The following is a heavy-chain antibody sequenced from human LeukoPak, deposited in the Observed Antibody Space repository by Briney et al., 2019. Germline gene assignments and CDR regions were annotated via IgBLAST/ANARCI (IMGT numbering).Heavy chain of an antibody. V-gene: IGHV1-2*04. CDR2: INPNSGGT. D-gene: IGHD3-10*01. CDR1: GGTFSSYA. J-gene: IGHJ4*02. Sequence: RASVKVSCKASGGTFSSYAISWVRQAPGQGLEWMGWINPNSGGTNYAQKFQGWVTMTRDTSISTAYMELSRLRSDDTAVYYCARGLIQGFAIFDYWGQGTLVTVSS. CDR3: ARGLIQGFAIFDY.